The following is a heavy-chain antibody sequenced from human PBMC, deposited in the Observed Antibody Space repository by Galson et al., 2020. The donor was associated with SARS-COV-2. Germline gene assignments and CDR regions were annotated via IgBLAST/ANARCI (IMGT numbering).Heavy chain of an antibody. CDR2: IFYSGIT. V-gene: IGHV4-59*01. Sequence: SETLSLTCNVSGGSISSYYWSWIRQPPGKGLEWIGYIFYSGITNYNPSLKSRVTMSVDTSKNQFSLTLKSVTAADTAVYFCARGDFWSGRHDAFDIWGQGTMVPVSS. D-gene: IGHD3-3*01. J-gene: IGHJ3*02. CDR3: ARGDFWSGRHDAFDI. CDR1: GGSISSYY.